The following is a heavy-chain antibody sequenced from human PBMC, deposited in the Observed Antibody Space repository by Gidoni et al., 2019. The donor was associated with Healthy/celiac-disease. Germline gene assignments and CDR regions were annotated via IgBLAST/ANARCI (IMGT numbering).Heavy chain of an antibody. V-gene: IGHV4-34*01. Sequence: QVQLQQWGAGLLKPSETLSLTCAVYGGSFSGYYWSWIRQPPGKGLEWIGEIHHSGSTNYNPSLKSRVTISVDTSKNQFSLKLSSVTAADTAVYYCARVETTVTTGFDYWGQGTLVTVSS. CDR3: ARVETTVTTGFDY. J-gene: IGHJ4*02. D-gene: IGHD4-17*01. CDR1: GGSFSGYY. CDR2: IHHSGST.